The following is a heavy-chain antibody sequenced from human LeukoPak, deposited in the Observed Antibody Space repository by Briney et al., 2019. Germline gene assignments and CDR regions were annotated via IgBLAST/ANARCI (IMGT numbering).Heavy chain of an antibody. CDR3: AKESGDVLRYFDWLLYDRGYGMDV. D-gene: IGHD3-9*01. V-gene: IGHV3-30*18. J-gene: IGHJ6*02. CDR1: GFTFSSYG. Sequence: PGRSLRLSCAASGFTFSSYGMHWVRQAPGKGLEWVAVISYDGSNKYDADSVKGRFTISRDNSKNTLYLQMNSLRAEDTAVYYCAKESGDVLRYFDWLLYDRGYGMDVWGQGTTVTVSS. CDR2: ISYDGSNK.